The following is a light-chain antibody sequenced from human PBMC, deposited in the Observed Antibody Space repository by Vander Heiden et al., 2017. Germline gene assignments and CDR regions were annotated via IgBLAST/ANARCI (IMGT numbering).Light chain of an antibody. CDR1: SLRSYY. CDR3: HSRDSSGNHYV. Sequence: VSVALGQTLRITCHGDSLRSYYASWYQQKPGQAPVLVIYGKNNRPSGIPDRFSGSSSGNTASLTITGAQAEDEADYYCHSRDSSGNHYVFGTGTKVTVL. V-gene: IGLV3-19*01. J-gene: IGLJ1*01. CDR2: GKN.